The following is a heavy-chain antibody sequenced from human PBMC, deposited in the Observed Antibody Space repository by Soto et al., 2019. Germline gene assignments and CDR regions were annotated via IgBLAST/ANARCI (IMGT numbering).Heavy chain of an antibody. CDR3: ARVYRGGRGSTALAGGAFDI. CDR2: INAGNGNT. V-gene: IGHV1-3*01. Sequence: QVQLVQSGAEVKKPGASVKVSCKASGYTFTSYAMHWVRQAPGQRLEWMGWINAGNGNTKYSQKFQGRVTITRDTSASTAYMELSSLRSEDTAVYYCARVYRGGRGSTALAGGAFDIWGQGTMVTVSS. J-gene: IGHJ3*02. CDR1: GYTFTSYA. D-gene: IGHD2-2*02.